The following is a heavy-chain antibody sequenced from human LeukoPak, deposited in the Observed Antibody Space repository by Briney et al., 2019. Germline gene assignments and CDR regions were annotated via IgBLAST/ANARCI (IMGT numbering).Heavy chain of an antibody. D-gene: IGHD3-22*01. Sequence: ASVKVSCKASGYTFTSYSISWVRQAPGQGLEWMGWISAYNGNTNYAQKLQGRVTMTTDTSTSTAYMELRSLRSDDTAVYYCARAGDLDYYDSSGYYVDYWGQGTLVTVSS. V-gene: IGHV1-18*01. CDR3: ARAGDLDYYDSSGYYVDY. CDR2: ISAYNGNT. J-gene: IGHJ4*02. CDR1: GYTFTSYS.